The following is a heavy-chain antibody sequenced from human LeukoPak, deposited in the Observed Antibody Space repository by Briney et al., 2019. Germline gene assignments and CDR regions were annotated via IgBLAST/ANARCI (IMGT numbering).Heavy chain of an antibody. CDR2: IYSGGST. CDR3: ARRAGGYSHPYDY. CDR1: GFTLSSNY. D-gene: IGHD4-23*01. Sequence: GGSLRLSCAVSGFTLSSNYMSWVRQAPGKGLEWGSLIYSGGSTYYADSVKGRFTISRDNSKNTLYLQMNTLRAEDTAVYYCARRAGGYSHPYDYWGQGTLVTVSS. V-gene: IGHV3-53*01. J-gene: IGHJ4*02.